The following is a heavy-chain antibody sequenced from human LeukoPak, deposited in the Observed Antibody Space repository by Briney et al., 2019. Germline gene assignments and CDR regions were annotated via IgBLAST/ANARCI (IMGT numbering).Heavy chain of an antibody. D-gene: IGHD3-22*01. J-gene: IGHJ4*02. CDR1: GYTFTSYA. Sequence: GASVKVSCKASGYTFTSYAMHWVRQAPGQRLEWMGWINAGNGNTKYSQKFQGRVTITRDTSASTAYMELSSLRSEDTAVYYCSHQYYYDSSGYPSGVPLNYWGQGTLVTVSS. CDR3: SHQYYYDSSGYPSGVPLNY. V-gene: IGHV1-3*01. CDR2: INAGNGNT.